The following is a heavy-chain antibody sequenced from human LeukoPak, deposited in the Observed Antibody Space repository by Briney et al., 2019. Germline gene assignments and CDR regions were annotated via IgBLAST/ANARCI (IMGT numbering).Heavy chain of an antibody. CDR2: ISSSGSTI. CDR1: GFTFSDYY. D-gene: IGHD4-17*01. CDR3: ARTYGRHSLDC. Sequence: GGSLRLSCAASGFTFSDYYMSWIRQAPGKGLEWVSYISSSGSTIYYADSVKGRFTISRDNAKNSVYLQMNSLIAEDTAVYYCARTYGRHSLDCRGQGILVTVSS. V-gene: IGHV3-11*04. J-gene: IGHJ4*02.